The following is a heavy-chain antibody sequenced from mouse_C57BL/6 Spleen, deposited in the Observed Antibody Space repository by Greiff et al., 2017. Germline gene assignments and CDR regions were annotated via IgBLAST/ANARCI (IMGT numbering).Heavy chain of an antibody. V-gene: IGHV1-59*01. CDR2: IDPSDSYT. CDR1: GYTFTSYW. Sequence: VKLQQPGAELVRPGTSVKLSCKASGYTFTSYWMHWVKQRPGQGLEWIGVIDPSDSYTNYNQKFKGKATLTVDTSSSTAYMQLSSLTSEDSAVYYCARGVHYYAMDYWGQGTSVTVSS. CDR3: ARGVHYYAMDY. J-gene: IGHJ4*01.